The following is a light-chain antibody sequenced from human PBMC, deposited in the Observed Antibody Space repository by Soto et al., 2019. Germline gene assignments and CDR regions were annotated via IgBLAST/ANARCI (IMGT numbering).Light chain of an antibody. CDR1: QSVSSSY. CDR2: GAS. V-gene: IGKV3-20*01. CDR3: QQYGSSPAVT. Sequence: EIVLTQSPGTLSLSPGERATLSCRASQSVSSSYLAWYQQKPGQAPRLLIYGASSRATGIPDRFSGSGSGTDFTLNISRLEPEDFAVYYCQQYGSSPAVTFGGGTKVEIQ. J-gene: IGKJ4*01.